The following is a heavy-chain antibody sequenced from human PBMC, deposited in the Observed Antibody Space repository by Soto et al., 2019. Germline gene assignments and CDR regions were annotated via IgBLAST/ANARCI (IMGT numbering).Heavy chain of an antibody. CDR1: GGSFSGYY. CDR3: ARAPFVPAAMGRGGGDY. Sequence: QVQLQQWGAGLLKPSETLSLTCAVYGGSFSGYYWSWIRQPPGKGLEWIGEINHSGSTNYNPSLKSRVTISVDTSKNQFSLKLSSVTAADTAVYYCARAPFVPAAMGRGGGDYWGQGTLVTVS. J-gene: IGHJ4*02. D-gene: IGHD2-2*01. V-gene: IGHV4-34*01. CDR2: INHSGST.